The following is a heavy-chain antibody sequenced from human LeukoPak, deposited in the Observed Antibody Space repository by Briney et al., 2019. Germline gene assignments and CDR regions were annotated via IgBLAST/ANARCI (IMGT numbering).Heavy chain of an antibody. Sequence: PSETLSLTCTVSGPSASSSNYYWGWLRQPPGKGLDYIADIDFTGRIKYNSSLENRATASVDMSRNQFYLEVSSVTAADTAVYYCAKRRGTWFDPWGQGVLVSVSS. V-gene: IGHV4-61*05. D-gene: IGHD3-10*01. CDR1: GPSASSSNYY. CDR3: AKRRGTWFDP. J-gene: IGHJ5*02. CDR2: IDFTGRI.